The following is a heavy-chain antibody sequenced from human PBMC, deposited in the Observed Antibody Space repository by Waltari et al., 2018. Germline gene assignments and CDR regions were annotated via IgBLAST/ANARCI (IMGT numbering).Heavy chain of an antibody. CDR1: GGSISTPY. D-gene: IGHD7-27*01. Sequence: QVQLQESGPGLVKPSETLSLTCTVSGGSISTPYWTWIRQSPGKGLECIGYIYYSGSTDYDPSLKGRVTISVDTSKNQFSLRLSSVTAADTAMYYCARGANWLDYWGQGTLVTVSS. J-gene: IGHJ4*02. V-gene: IGHV4-59*11. CDR3: ARGANWLDY. CDR2: IYYSGST.